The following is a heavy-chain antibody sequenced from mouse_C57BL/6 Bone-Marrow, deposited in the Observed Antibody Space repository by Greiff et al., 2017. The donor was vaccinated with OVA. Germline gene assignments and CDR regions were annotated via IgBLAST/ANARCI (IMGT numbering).Heavy chain of an antibody. CDR2: IYPGSGNT. V-gene: IGHV1-76*01. CDR1: GYTFTDYY. J-gene: IGHJ3*01. Sequence: QVQLKESGAELVRPGASVKLSCKASGYTFTDYYINWVKQRPGQGLEWIARIYPGSGNTYYNEKFKGKATLTAEKSSSTAYMQLSSLTSEDSAVYFCARRRGQLRLRTYWGQGTLVTVSA. D-gene: IGHD3-2*02. CDR3: ARRRGQLRLRTY.